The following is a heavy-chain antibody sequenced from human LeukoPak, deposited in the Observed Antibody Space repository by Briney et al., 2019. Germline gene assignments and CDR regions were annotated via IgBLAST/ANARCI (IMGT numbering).Heavy chain of an antibody. CDR1: GESFSGYY. Sequence: PSETLSLTCAVSGESFSGYYWSWIRQPPGKGLEWIGEMNTSGSTKYNPSLKSRVTTSVDMSKNQVSLKLTFVTAVDTAVYYCARGIGSGNEGVYFDNWDQGTLATVSS. D-gene: IGHD3-10*01. CDR3: ARGIGSGNEGVYFDN. J-gene: IGHJ4*02. V-gene: IGHV4-34*01. CDR2: MNTSGST.